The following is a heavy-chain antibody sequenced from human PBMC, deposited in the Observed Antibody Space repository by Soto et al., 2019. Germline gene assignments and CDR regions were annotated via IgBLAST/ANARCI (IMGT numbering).Heavy chain of an antibody. CDR1: GFSLSTSGVG. J-gene: IGHJ4*02. CDR2: IYWDDDK. D-gene: IGHD2-15*01. V-gene: IGHV2-5*02. Sequence: QITLKESGPTLVKPTQTLTLTCTFSGFSLSTSGVGVGWIRQPPGKALEWLALIYWDDDKRYSPSLKSRLTITKDTSQNQVALTITNMDPVDTATYYCAHRPSYCSGGSCYSGFDYWGQGTLVTVSS. CDR3: AHRPSYCSGGSCYSGFDY.